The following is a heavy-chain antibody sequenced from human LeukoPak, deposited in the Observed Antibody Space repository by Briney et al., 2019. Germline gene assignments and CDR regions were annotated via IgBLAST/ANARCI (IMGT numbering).Heavy chain of an antibody. CDR1: GGSISSYY. V-gene: IGHV4-59*01. J-gene: IGHJ5*02. CDR3: ARDKGDYGDYYWFDP. CDR2: IYYSGST. D-gene: IGHD4-17*01. Sequence: SETLSLTCTVSGGSISSYYWSWIRQPPGKGLEWIGYIYYSGSTNYNPSLKSRVTISVDTSKNQFSLELSSVTAADTAVYYCARDKGDYGDYYWFDPWGQGTLVTVSS.